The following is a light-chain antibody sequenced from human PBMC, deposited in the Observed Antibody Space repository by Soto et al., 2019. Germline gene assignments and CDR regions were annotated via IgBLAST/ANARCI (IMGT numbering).Light chain of an antibody. Sequence: QSVLTQPPSASGTPGQRVTISCSGSSSNIGSNAVNWYQQLPGTAPTLLIYSNNQRPSGVPDRFSCSKSGTSASLAVNGLQSEDEADYYCAAWDDRLNGPVFGGGTKLTVL. V-gene: IGLV1-44*01. J-gene: IGLJ3*02. CDR2: SNN. CDR1: SSNIGSNA. CDR3: AAWDDRLNGPV.